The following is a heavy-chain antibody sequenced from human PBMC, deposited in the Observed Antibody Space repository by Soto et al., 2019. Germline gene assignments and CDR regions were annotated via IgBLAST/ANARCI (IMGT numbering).Heavy chain of an antibody. D-gene: IGHD6-13*01. J-gene: IGHJ4*02. Sequence: QVQLVESGGGGVQPGRSLRLSCAASGFTFSSYGMHWVRQAPGKGLEWVAVIWYDGSNKYYADSVKGRFTISRDNSKNTLYLQMNSLRAEDTAVYYCARNDEQLGNFDYWGQGTLVTVSS. V-gene: IGHV3-33*01. CDR3: ARNDEQLGNFDY. CDR2: IWYDGSNK. CDR1: GFTFSSYG.